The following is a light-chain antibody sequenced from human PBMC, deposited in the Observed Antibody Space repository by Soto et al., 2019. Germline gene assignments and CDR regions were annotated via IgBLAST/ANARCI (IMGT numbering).Light chain of an antibody. Sequence: QSVLTQSSSASASLGSSVKVTCTLSSGHGSCIIAWHQQQPGKAPRYLMKLESSGSYNKGSGVPDRFSGSSSGADRYLTISNLQFEDEADYYCETWDSNTRVFGGGTKLTVL. CDR1: SGHGSCI. CDR3: ETWDSNTRV. J-gene: IGLJ2*01. CDR2: LESSGSY. V-gene: IGLV4-60*02.